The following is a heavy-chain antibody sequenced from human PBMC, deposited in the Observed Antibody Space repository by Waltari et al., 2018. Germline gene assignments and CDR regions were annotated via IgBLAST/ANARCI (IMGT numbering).Heavy chain of an antibody. CDR3: ARETGYSSGWYVDY. D-gene: IGHD6-19*01. CDR2: IYYSGST. J-gene: IGHJ4*02. V-gene: IGHV4-59*01. CDR1: GGSISSYY. Sequence: QVQLQESGPGLVKPSETLSLTCTVSGGSISSYYWSWIRQPPGKGLEWIGYIYYSGSTNYNPSLKSRVTISVDTSKNQFSLKLSSVTAADTAVYYCARETGYSSGWYVDYWGQGTLVTVSS.